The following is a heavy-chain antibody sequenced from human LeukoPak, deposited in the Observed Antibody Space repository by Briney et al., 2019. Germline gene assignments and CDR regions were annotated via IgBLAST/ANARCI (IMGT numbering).Heavy chain of an antibody. D-gene: IGHD1-14*01. V-gene: IGHV3-73*01. CDR1: GFTFSGST. CDR2: IRSKADSYAT. CDR3: TMTTGQYC. J-gene: IGHJ4*02. Sequence: GGSLELSCAASGFTFSGSTMHWVRQASGKGLEWVGRIRSKADSYATAYAASVKGRFTISRDDSKDTAYLQMNSLKTEDTAVYYCTMTTGQYCWGQGTLVTVSS.